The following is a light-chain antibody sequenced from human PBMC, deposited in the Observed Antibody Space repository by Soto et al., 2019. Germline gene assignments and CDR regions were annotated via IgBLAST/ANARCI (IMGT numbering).Light chain of an antibody. J-gene: IGKJ2*01. CDR3: QHYDGSPRT. CDR2: GVF. Sequence: ETVLTQSPGTVSLSPGERATLSCTTSQSVRSYYLAWYQQKPGQAPRLLIYGVFSRATGIPDRFSGSGSGTDFTLTISGLEPEDSAVYYCQHYDGSPRTFGQGTKLEI. CDR1: QSVRSYY. V-gene: IGKV3-20*01.